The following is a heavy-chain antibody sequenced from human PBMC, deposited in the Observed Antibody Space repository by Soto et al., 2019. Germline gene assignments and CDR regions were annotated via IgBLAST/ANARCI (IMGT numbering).Heavy chain of an antibody. CDR2: IYPGDSDT. Sequence: PGESLKISCKGSGYSFTSYWIGWVRQMPGKGLEWMGIIYPGDSDTRYSPSFQGQVTISADKSISTAYLQWSSLKASDTAMYYCARLVSPPPKDFWSGYYTRGDYYYGMDVWGQGTTVTVSS. CDR1: GYSFTSYW. D-gene: IGHD3-3*01. J-gene: IGHJ6*02. V-gene: IGHV5-51*01. CDR3: ARLVSPPPKDFWSGYYTRGDYYYGMDV.